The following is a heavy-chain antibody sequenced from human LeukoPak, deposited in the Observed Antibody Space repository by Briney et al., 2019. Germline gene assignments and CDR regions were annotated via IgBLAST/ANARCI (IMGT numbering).Heavy chain of an antibody. CDR2: ITGSGTNT. J-gene: IGHJ4*02. V-gene: IGHV3-23*01. CDR1: EFTFSNFA. Sequence: QPGGSLRLSCATSEFTFSNFALSWVRRAPGKGLEWVSTITGSGTNTYYAVSVKGRFTISRDNSKNTLYLQMNSLRADDTAVYYCAKPLPLYDYVWGTYRDYFDCWGQGNQVTVSS. D-gene: IGHD3-16*02. CDR3: AKPLPLYDYVWGTYRDYFDC.